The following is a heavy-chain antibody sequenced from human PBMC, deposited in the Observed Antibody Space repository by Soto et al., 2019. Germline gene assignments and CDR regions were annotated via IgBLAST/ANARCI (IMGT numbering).Heavy chain of an antibody. D-gene: IGHD4-17*01. CDR3: ARATTSTVHGMDV. J-gene: IGHJ6*02. CDR1: GFDFSYYG. V-gene: IGHV3-33*01. Sequence: QVQLVASGGGVVQPERSLRLSCAASGFDFSYYGMYWVRQAPGKGLEWVAVIWYDGSNKDYADSVKGRFTISRDNSKNLLYLQMDSLRAEDTGVYYCARATTSTVHGMDVWGQGTTVSVS. CDR2: IWYDGSNK.